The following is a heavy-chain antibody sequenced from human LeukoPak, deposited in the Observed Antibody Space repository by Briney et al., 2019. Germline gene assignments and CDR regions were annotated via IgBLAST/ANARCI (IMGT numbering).Heavy chain of an antibody. CDR2: IYTSGST. D-gene: IGHD2-2*01. CDR1: GGSISSGSYY. J-gene: IGHJ4*02. V-gene: IGHV4-61*02. CDR3: ARGDPDCSSTSCYGY. Sequence: TLSLTCTVSGGSISSGSYYWSWIRQPAGKGLEWIGRIYTSGSTNYNPSLKSRVTISVDTSKNQFSLKLSSVTAADTAVYYCARGDPDCSSTSCYGYWGQGTLVTVSS.